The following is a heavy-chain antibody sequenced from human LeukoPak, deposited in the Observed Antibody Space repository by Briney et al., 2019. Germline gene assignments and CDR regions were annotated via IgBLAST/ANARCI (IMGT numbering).Heavy chain of an antibody. CDR3: ARVATIPTPLYYCYGMDV. J-gene: IGHJ6*02. D-gene: IGHD5-12*01. CDR2: TYYRSKWYN. Sequence: SQTLSLTCAISGDSVSSNSAAWNWIRQSPSRGLEWLGRTYYRSKWYNDYAVSVKSRITINPDTSKNQFSLQLNSVTPEDTAVYYCARVATIPTPLYYCYGMDVWGQGTTVTVSS. CDR1: GDSVSSNSAA. V-gene: IGHV6-1*01.